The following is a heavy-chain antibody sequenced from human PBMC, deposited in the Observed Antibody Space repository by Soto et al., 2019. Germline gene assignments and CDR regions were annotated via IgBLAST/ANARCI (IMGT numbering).Heavy chain of an antibody. CDR1: GFTFSSYA. D-gene: IGHD6-6*01. CDR2: ISGSGGST. V-gene: IGHV3-23*01. Sequence: GGSLRLSCAASGFTFSSYAMSWVRQAPGKGLEWVSAISGSGGSTYYADSVKGRFTISRDNSKNTLYLQMNSLRAEDTAVYYCAKLPPLIAARNYYFDYWGQGTLVTVSS. CDR3: AKLPPLIAARNYYFDY. J-gene: IGHJ4*02.